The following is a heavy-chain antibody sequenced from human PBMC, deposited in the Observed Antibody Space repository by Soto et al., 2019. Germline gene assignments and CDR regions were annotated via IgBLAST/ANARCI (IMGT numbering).Heavy chain of an antibody. CDR2: INPSGYST. J-gene: IGHJ4*02. CDR1: GYSFTRYY. D-gene: IGHD6-19*01. V-gene: IGHV1-46*03. CDR3: ASGSGWSRPFDY. Sequence: ASGKVSCKACGYSFTRYYMHWVRQAPGQGIEWMGYINPSGYSTSNTQKFQGRVTMTRDPSTTTVYMELSSLRSEDTAVYYCASGSGWSRPFDYWGQGTLVTVSS.